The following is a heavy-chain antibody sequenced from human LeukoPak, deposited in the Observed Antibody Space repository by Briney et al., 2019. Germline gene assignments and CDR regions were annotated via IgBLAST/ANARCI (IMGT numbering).Heavy chain of an antibody. Sequence: TSSETLSLTCTVSGGSISSGDYYWSWIRQPPGKGLEWIGYIYYSGSTYYHPSLKSRVTISVDTSKNQFSMKLSSVTAADTAVYYCAREFLRDKASPLSIYWGQGTLVTVSS. V-gene: IGHV4-30-4*01. CDR2: IYYSGST. J-gene: IGHJ4*02. CDR3: AREFLRDKASPLSIY. CDR1: GGSISSGDYY. D-gene: IGHD2/OR15-2a*01.